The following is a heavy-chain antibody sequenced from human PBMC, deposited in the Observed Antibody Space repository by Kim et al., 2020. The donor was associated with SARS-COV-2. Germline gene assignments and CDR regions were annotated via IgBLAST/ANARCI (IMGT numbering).Heavy chain of an antibody. V-gene: IGHV4-59*01. Sequence: SETLSLTCTVSGGSISSYYWSWIRQPPGKGLEWIGYIYYSGSTNYNPSLKSRVTISVDTSKNQFSLKLSSVTAADTAVYYCARGGAAGGTSNYGMDVWGQGTTVTVSS. J-gene: IGHJ6*02. D-gene: IGHD6-13*01. CDR2: IYYSGST. CDR3: ARGGAAGGTSNYGMDV. CDR1: GGSISSYY.